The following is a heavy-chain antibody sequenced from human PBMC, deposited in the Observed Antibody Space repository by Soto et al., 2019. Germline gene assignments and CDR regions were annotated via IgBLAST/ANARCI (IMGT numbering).Heavy chain of an antibody. D-gene: IGHD3-22*01. CDR1: GYSFTSYW. CDR3: ARDARGYYYDSSGPPDAFDI. Sequence: GESLKISCKGSGYSFTSYWIGWVRQMPGKGLEWMGIIYPGDSDTRYSPSFQGQVTISADKSISTAYLQWSSLKASDTAMYYCARDARGYYYDSSGPPDAFDIWGQGTMVTVSS. J-gene: IGHJ3*02. CDR2: IYPGDSDT. V-gene: IGHV5-51*01.